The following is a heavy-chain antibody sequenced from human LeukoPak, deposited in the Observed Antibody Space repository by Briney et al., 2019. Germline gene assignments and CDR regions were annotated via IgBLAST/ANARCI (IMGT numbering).Heavy chain of an antibody. J-gene: IGHJ4*02. D-gene: IGHD1-26*01. CDR1: GFTFSTSD. CDR3: ARMGGNLSR. CDR2: ISRSGTNI. V-gene: IGHV3-48*03. Sequence: GGSLRLSCVASGFTFSTSDMNWVRQAPGKGLDWVSYISRSGTNIYYAESVKGRFTISRDNAKKSLYWQMNSLRVEDTAVYYCARMGGNLSRWGQGTLVTVSS.